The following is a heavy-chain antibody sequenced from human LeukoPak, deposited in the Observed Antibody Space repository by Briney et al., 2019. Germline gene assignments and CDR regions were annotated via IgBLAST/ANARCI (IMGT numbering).Heavy chain of an antibody. CDR1: GFTFSSYW. CDR2: IKQDGSEK. V-gene: IGHV3-7*01. Sequence: GGSLRLFCAASGFTFSSYWMSWVRQAPGKGLEWVANIKQDGSEKYYVDSVKGRFTISRDNAKNSLYLQMNSLGAEDTAVYYCARYSGYDDEGEYFDYWGQGTLVTVSS. J-gene: IGHJ4*02. CDR3: ARYSGYDDEGEYFDY. D-gene: IGHD5-12*01.